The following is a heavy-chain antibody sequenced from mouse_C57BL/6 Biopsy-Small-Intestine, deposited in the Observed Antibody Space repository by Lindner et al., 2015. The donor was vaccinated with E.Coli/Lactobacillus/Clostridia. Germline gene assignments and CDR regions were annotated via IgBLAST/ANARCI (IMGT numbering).Heavy chain of an antibody. Sequence: VQLQESGAELVKPGASVKLSCRASGYTFTEYNIHWVKQRSGQGLEWIGWFYPGSGSIKYNEKFKDKATLTADKSSNTVYMELSRLTSEDSAIYFCARHEEGIYYGNFYFGYWGQGTTLTVSS. CDR1: GYTFTEYN. CDR2: FYPGSGSI. V-gene: IGHV1-62-2*01. D-gene: IGHD2-1*01. CDR3: ARHEEGIYYGNFYFGY. J-gene: IGHJ2*01.